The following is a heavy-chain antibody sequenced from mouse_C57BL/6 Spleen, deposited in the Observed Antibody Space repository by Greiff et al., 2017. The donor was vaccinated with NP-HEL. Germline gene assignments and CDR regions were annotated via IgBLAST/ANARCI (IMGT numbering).Heavy chain of an antibody. J-gene: IGHJ1*03. D-gene: IGHD2-3*01. V-gene: IGHV3-1*01. CDR1: GYSITSGYD. CDR3: ARGGDGYPDWYFDV. Sequence: EVKLVESGPGMVKPSQSLSLTCTVTGYSITSGYDWHWIRHFPGNKLEWMGYISYSGSTNYNPSLKSRISITHDTSKNHFFLKLNSVTTEDTATYYCARGGDGYPDWYFDVWGTGTTVTVSS. CDR2: ISYSGST.